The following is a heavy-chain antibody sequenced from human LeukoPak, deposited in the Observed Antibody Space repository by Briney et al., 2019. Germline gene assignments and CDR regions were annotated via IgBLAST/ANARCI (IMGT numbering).Heavy chain of an antibody. CDR3: AELGITMIGGV. CDR2: ISSSSSYI. V-gene: IGHV3-21*01. D-gene: IGHD3-10*02. CDR1: GFTFSSYS. J-gene: IGHJ6*04. Sequence: GGPLRLSCAASGFTFSSYSMNWVRQAPGKGLEWVSSISSSSSYIYYTDSVKGRFTISRDNAKNSLYLQMNSLRAEDTAVYYCAELGITMIGGVWGKGTTVTISS.